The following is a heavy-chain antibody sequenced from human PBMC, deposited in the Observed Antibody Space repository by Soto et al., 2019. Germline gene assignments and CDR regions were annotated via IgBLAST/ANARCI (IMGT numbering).Heavy chain of an antibody. CDR3: AGYNWNYYFDP. D-gene: IGHD1-7*01. Sequence: SETLSLTCTVSGGSVRDGSYYWAWLRQPPGKGLEWIGHIYHSGSTIYNPSLKSRVTISIDTSKSQFSLTLNSMTAADTAVYDCAGYNWNYYFDPWGQGTLVTVSS. V-gene: IGHV4-61*01. CDR1: GGSVRDGSYY. J-gene: IGHJ5*02. CDR2: IYHSGST.